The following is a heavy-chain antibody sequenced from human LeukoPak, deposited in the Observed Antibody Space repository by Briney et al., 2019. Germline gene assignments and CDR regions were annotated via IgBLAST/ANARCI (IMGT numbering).Heavy chain of an antibody. CDR3: AKGHSDYGTGFDQ. D-gene: IGHD4-17*01. CDR1: GLTFSNYA. Sequence: PGGSLRLSCAASGLTFSNYAMSWVRRAPGKGLECVSVISGRGDSSYYADSVKGRFTISRDNLKNTVFLQMNSLRGEDTAVYFCAKGHSDYGTGFDQWGQGTLVTVSS. CDR2: ISGRGDSS. J-gene: IGHJ4*02. V-gene: IGHV3-23*01.